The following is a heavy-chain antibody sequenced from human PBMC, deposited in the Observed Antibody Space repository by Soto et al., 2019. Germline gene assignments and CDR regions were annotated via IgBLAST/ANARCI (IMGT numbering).Heavy chain of an antibody. Sequence: QVQLQESGPRLVKPSETLYLTCTVSGGSISTYYWSWIRQPPGKGLEWIGYIYYSGINNYNPTLKSRITISVDTSKNQFSLKLNSVTAADTAIYYCARARATGRSPAGYFDYWGQGTMVSVSS. V-gene: IGHV4-59*01. D-gene: IGHD6-25*01. CDR2: IYYSGIN. J-gene: IGHJ4*02. CDR3: ARARATGRSPAGYFDY. CDR1: GGSISTYY.